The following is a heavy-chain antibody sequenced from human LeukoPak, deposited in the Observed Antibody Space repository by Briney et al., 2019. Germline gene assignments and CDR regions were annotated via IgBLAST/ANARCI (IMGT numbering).Heavy chain of an antibody. CDR1: GGSISSYY. V-gene: IGHV4-59*08. J-gene: IGHJ5*02. Sequence: PSETLSLTCTVSGGSISSYYWSWIRQPPGKGLEWIGYIYYSGSTNYNPSLKSRVTISVDTSKNQFSLKLSSVTAADTAVYYYARCIAAASFDPWGQGTLVTVSS. CDR2: IYYSGST. CDR3: ARCIAAASFDP. D-gene: IGHD6-13*01.